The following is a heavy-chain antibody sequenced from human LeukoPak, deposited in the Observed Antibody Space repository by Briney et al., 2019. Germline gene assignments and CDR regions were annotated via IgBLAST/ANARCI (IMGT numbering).Heavy chain of an antibody. V-gene: IGHV4-34*01. Sequence: KPSETLSLTCAVYGGSFSGYYWSWIRQPPGKGLEWIGEINHSGSTNYNPSLKSRVTISVDTSKNQFSLKVNSVTAADTAVYYCAREEFYYWGQGALDTVSS. J-gene: IGHJ4*02. CDR2: INHSGST. CDR1: GGSFSGYY. CDR3: AREEFYY.